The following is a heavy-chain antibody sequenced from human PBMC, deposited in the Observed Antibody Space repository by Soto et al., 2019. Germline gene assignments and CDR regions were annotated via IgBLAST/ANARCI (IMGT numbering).Heavy chain of an antibody. CDR2: IIPIFGTA. J-gene: IGHJ4*02. CDR3: ARERLSTNHEFDY. D-gene: IGHD5-12*01. CDR1: GGTLSSYA. Sequence: SVKVSCKASGGTLSSYAISWVRQAPGQGLEWMGGIIPIFGTANYAQKFQGRVTITADESTSTAYMELSSLRSEDTAVYYCARERLSTNHEFDYWGQGTLVTVSS. V-gene: IGHV1-69*13.